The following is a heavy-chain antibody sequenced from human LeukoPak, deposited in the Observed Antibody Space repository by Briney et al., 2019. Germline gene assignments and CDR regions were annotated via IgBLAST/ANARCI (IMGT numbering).Heavy chain of an antibody. CDR1: GGSISNYY. D-gene: IGHD2/OR15-2a*01. CDR2: IYYSGST. V-gene: IGHV4-59*01. Sequence: SETLSLTCTVSGGSISNYYRSWIRQPPGKGLEWIGYIYYSGSTNYNPSLKSRVTISVDTSKNQFSLKLNSVTAADTAVYYCAREPFIWGQGTMVTVSS. J-gene: IGHJ3*02. CDR3: AREPFI.